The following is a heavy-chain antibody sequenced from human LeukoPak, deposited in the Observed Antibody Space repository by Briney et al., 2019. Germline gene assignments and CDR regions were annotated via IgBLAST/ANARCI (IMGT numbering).Heavy chain of an antibody. Sequence: GGSLRLSCAASGFTFSSYAMHWVRQAPGKGLEYVSAISSNGGSTYYANSVKGRFTISRDNSKNTLYLQVGSLRAEDMAVYYCARDREGYYFDYWGQGTLVTVSS. CDR2: ISSNGGST. D-gene: IGHD1-26*01. V-gene: IGHV3-64*01. CDR1: GFTFSSYA. CDR3: ARDREGYYFDY. J-gene: IGHJ4*02.